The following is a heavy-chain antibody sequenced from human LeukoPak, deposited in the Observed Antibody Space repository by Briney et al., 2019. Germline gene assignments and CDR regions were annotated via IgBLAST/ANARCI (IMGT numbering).Heavy chain of an antibody. Sequence: GASVKVSCKASGGTFSSYAISLVRQAPGQGLEWMGGIIPIFGTANYAQKFQGRVTITADESTSTAYMELSSLRSEDTAVYYCAGEPSLGYCSGGSCYSWGQGTLVTVSS. J-gene: IGHJ4*02. CDR2: IIPIFGTA. D-gene: IGHD2-15*01. CDR1: GGTFSSYA. CDR3: AGEPSLGYCSGGSCYS. V-gene: IGHV1-69*13.